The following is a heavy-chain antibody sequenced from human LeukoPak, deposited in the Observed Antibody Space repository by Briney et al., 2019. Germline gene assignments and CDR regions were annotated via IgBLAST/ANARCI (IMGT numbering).Heavy chain of an antibody. V-gene: IGHV4-39*07. CDR2: IYHSGST. J-gene: IGHJ4*02. CDR3: ARGGYSGSRSVDY. D-gene: IGHD1-26*01. Sequence: SETLSLTCTVSGGSISSGSYYWGWIRQPPGKGLEWIGSIYHSGSTYYNPSLKSRVTISVDTSKNQFSLKLSSVTAADTAVYYCARGGYSGSRSVDYWGQGTLVTVSS. CDR1: GGSISSGSYY.